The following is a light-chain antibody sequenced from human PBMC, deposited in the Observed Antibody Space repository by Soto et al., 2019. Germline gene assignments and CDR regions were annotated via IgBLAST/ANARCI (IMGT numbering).Light chain of an antibody. J-gene: IGKJ4*01. Sequence: DIQMTQSPSSVSASVGDRVSITCRASQGISNWLAWYQQKPGRAPKLLIYTGSSLQSGVPSRFSGTGSGTDFTLTISSLQPEDVETYYWQQANSFPLTFGGGTKVEIK. CDR3: QQANSFPLT. V-gene: IGKV1-12*01. CDR2: TGS. CDR1: QGISNW.